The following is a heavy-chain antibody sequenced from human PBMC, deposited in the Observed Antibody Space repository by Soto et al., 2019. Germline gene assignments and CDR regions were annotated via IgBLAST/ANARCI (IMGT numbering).Heavy chain of an antibody. Sequence: EVQLVEFGGGLVQPGGSLRLSCAASGFTFSSYSMNWVRQAPGKGLEWVSYISSSSGPIYYADSVKGQFTISRDNAKNSLYLQMNSLRAEDTAVYYCARGWLGGVASIRGDYWGQGTLVTVSS. J-gene: IGHJ4*02. CDR1: GFTFSSYS. CDR3: ARGWLGGVASIRGDY. D-gene: IGHD5-12*01. V-gene: IGHV3-48*01. CDR2: ISSSSGPI.